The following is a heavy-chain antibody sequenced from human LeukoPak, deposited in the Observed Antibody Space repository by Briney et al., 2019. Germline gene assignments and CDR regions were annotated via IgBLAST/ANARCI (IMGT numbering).Heavy chain of an antibody. Sequence: PGGTLRLSCAASGFIFSSYWMSWVRQAPGKGLEWVTNIKQDGSEKYYVDSVMGRFTISRDNAKNSLYLQMNSLRAEDTAVYYCAREGCSSTSCYDSGEKYYYYYMDVWGKGTTVTVSS. V-gene: IGHV3-7*01. J-gene: IGHJ6*03. D-gene: IGHD2-2*01. CDR2: IKQDGSEK. CDR1: GFIFSSYW. CDR3: AREGCSSTSCYDSGEKYYYYYMDV.